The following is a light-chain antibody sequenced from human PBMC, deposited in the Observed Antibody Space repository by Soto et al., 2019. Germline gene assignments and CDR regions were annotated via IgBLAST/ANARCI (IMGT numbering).Light chain of an antibody. Sequence: AIRMTQSPSSLSASTGDRVTITCRASQGISSYLAWYQQKPGKAPKLLIYAASTLQSGVPSRFSGSGSGTDFTLTISCLQSEDFATYYCQPYYSYPFTFGGETKVEIK. CDR1: QGISSY. CDR2: AAS. V-gene: IGKV1-8*01. J-gene: IGKJ4*01. CDR3: QPYYSYPFT.